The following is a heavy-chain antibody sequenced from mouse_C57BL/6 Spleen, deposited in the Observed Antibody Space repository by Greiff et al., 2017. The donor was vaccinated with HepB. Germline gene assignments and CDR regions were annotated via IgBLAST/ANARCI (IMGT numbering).Heavy chain of an antibody. CDR2: IYPGGGYT. V-gene: IGHV1-63*01. CDR3: ARNWEGYFDY. Sequence: VQLQQSGAELVRPGTSVKMSCKASGYTFTNYWIGWAKQRPGHGLEWIGDIYPGGGYTNYHEKFKGKATLTADKSSSTAYMQFSSLTSEDSAIYYCARNWEGYFDYWGQGTTLTVSS. J-gene: IGHJ2*01. CDR1: GYTFTNYW. D-gene: IGHD4-1*01.